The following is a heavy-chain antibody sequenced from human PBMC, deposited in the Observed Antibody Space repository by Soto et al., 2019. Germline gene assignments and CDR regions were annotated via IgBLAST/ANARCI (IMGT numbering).Heavy chain of an antibody. D-gene: IGHD2-2*01. V-gene: IGHV1-24*01. J-gene: IGHJ5*02. CDR1: GYTLTELS. CDR2: FDPEDGET. CDR3: ATKYCSSTSCYSWFDP. Sequence: ASVKVSCKVSGYTLTELSMHWVRQAPGKGLEWMGGFDPEDGETICAQKFQGRVTMTEDTSTDTAYMELSSLRSEDTAVYYCATKYCSSTSCYSWFDPWGQGTLVTVSS.